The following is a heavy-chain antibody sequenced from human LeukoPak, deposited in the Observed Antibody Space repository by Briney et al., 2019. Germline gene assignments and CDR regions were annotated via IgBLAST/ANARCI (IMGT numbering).Heavy chain of an antibody. CDR1: GFTFSNYG. V-gene: IGHV3-30*02. CDR2: IGYDGSNK. CDR3: AKDDEMATITRLFDY. D-gene: IGHD5-24*01. Sequence: GGSLRLSCAASGFTFSNYGMHWVRQAPGKGLEWVAFIGYDGSNKYYADSVKGRFTISRDNSKNTLYLQMNSLRAEDTAVYYCAKDDEMATITRLFDYWGQGTLVTVSS. J-gene: IGHJ4*02.